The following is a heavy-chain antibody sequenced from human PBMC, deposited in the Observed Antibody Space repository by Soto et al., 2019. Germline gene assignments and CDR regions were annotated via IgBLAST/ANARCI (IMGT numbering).Heavy chain of an antibody. V-gene: IGHV3-7*03. Sequence: EVQLVESGGGLVQPGGSLRLSCAASGFTFSSYWMSWVRQAPGKGLEWVVNIKQDGSEKYYVDSVKGRFTISRDNAKNSLYLQMNSLRAEDTAVYYCARDSGYSYGQDFDYWGQGTLVTVSS. J-gene: IGHJ4*02. CDR1: GFTFSSYW. CDR3: ARDSGYSYGQDFDY. D-gene: IGHD5-18*01. CDR2: IKQDGSEK.